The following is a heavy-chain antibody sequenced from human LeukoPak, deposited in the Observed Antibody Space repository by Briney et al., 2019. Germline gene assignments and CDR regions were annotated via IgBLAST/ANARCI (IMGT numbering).Heavy chain of an antibody. J-gene: IGHJ4*02. CDR1: GLTLSSYE. CDR3: ARDHEGDCSGDNSYLTPFDY. V-gene: IGHV3-48*03. D-gene: IGHD2-15*01. CDR2: ISSNDGTT. Sequence: PGGSLRLSCAASGLTLSSYEMNGVRQAPGKGLEWVSYISSNDGTTYYADSVKGRFTISRDNAKNSLYLQMNSLRAEDTAVYDCARDHEGDCSGDNSYLTPFDYWGQGTLVTVSS.